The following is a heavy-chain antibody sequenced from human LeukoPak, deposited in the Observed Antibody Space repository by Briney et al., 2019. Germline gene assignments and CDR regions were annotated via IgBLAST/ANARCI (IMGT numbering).Heavy chain of an antibody. CDR2: INPNSGGT. D-gene: IGHD6-25*01. Sequence: GASVKVSCKASGYTFTGYYMHWVRQAPGQGLEWMGWINPNSGGTNYAQKLQGRVTMTTDTSTSTVYMELRSLRSDDTAVYYCASWGRIAADHDAFDIWGQGTMVTVSS. CDR1: GYTFTGYY. J-gene: IGHJ3*02. V-gene: IGHV1-2*02. CDR3: ASWGRIAADHDAFDI.